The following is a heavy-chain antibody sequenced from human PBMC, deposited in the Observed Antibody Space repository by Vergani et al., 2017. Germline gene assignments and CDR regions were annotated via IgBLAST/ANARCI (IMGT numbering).Heavy chain of an antibody. Sequence: EVQLLESGGGLVQPGGSLRLSCAVSGLSFSNYAMSWVRQAPGKGLEWVSVISVSGSNTYYADSVKGRFTISRDNSKNTLYLQMNSLRADDTAVYYCAKSLGTYYYGSGSPLDYWGQGTLVTVSS. CDR3: AKSLGTYYYGSGSPLDY. J-gene: IGHJ4*02. D-gene: IGHD3-10*01. CDR2: ISVSGSNT. CDR1: GLSFSNYA. V-gene: IGHV3-23*01.